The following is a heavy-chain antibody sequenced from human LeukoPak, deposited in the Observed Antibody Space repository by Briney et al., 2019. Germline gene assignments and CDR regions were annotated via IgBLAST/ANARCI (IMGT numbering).Heavy chain of an antibody. J-gene: IGHJ5*02. Sequence: GASVKVSCKASGYTFTSYGISWVRQAPGQGLEWMGWISAYNGNTNYAQKLQGRVTMTTDTSTSTAHMELRSLRSDDTAVYYCARSIVDTAMVTYWFDPWGQGTLVTVSS. CDR1: GYTFTSYG. CDR2: ISAYNGNT. D-gene: IGHD5-18*01. CDR3: ARSIVDTAMVTYWFDP. V-gene: IGHV1-18*01.